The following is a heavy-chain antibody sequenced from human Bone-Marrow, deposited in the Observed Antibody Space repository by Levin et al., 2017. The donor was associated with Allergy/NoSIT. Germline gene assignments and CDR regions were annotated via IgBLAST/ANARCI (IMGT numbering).Heavy chain of an antibody. J-gene: IGHJ4*02. V-gene: IGHV3-48*04. CDR2: IRSNGSTV. CDR1: GFMFRKYS. Sequence: PGESLKISCAASGFMFRKYSMNWVRQTPGKGLEWISYIRSNGSTVYYADSVKGRFTISRDNAKNSLYLQMNSLRVEDTAVYYCARRGGKDGYNYFDYWGRGALVTVAS. CDR3: ARRGGKDGYNYFDY. D-gene: IGHD5-24*01.